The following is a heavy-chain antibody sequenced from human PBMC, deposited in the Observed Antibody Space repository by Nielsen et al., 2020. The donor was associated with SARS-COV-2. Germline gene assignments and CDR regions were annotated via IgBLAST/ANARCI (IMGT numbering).Heavy chain of an antibody. J-gene: IGHJ4*02. D-gene: IGHD6-19*01. V-gene: IGHV3-20*01. Sequence: GESLKISCAASGFTFDDYAMHWVRQAPGKGLEWVSGISWNSGSTGYADSVKGRFTISRDNAKNSLYLQMNSLRAEDTALYHCARDSGGLADYWGQGTLVTVSS. CDR2: ISWNSGST. CDR1: GFTFDDYA. CDR3: ARDSGGLADY.